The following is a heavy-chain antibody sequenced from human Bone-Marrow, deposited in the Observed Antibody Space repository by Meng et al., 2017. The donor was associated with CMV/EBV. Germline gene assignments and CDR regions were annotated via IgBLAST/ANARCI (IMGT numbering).Heavy chain of an antibody. CDR1: FIGYF. D-gene: IGHD3-16*02. CDR3: ARDFDDYVWGSYRYNYFDY. J-gene: IGHJ4*02. CDR2: INPNSGSP. V-gene: IGHV1-2*02. Sequence: FIGYFMHWVRQAPGQGLEWMAWINPNSGSPHYAQKFQGSVPMTRDTSISTAYMELHRLRSDDPAVYYCARDFDDYVWGSYRYNYFDYWGQGTLVTVSS.